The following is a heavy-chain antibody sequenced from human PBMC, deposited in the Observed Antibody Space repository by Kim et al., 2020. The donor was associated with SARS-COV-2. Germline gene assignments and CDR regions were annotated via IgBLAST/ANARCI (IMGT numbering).Heavy chain of an antibody. D-gene: IGHD3-3*01. J-gene: IGHJ3*02. Sequence: SETLSLTCAVYGGSFSGYYWSWIRQPPGKGLEWIGEINHSGSTNYNTPLKRRVTISVDTSKNQFSLKLSSVTAAATAVYYCARVWFWSGSLFRAAFDIWGQGTIVTGSS. CDR1: GGSFSGYY. CDR2: INHSGST. V-gene: IGHV4-34*01. CDR3: ARVWFWSGSLFRAAFDI.